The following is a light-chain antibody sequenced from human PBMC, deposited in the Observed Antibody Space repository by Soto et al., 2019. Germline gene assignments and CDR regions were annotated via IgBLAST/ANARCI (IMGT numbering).Light chain of an antibody. Sequence: DIQMTQSPSTLSASVGDRVTITCRASQSIRSRLAWYQQKPGKAPKLLIYKASSIESGVPSRFSGSGSGTAFTLSSGSLEADGFATYYGQQYKRDSTFGQGTKVEIK. CDR2: KAS. CDR1: QSIRSR. J-gene: IGKJ1*01. CDR3: QQYKRDST. V-gene: IGKV1-5*03.